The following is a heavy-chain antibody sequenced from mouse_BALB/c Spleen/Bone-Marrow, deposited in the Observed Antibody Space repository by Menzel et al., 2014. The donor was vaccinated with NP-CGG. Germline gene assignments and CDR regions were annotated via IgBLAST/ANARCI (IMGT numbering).Heavy chain of an antibody. D-gene: IGHD2-4*01. J-gene: IGHJ3*01. CDR2: IWSDGST. V-gene: IGHV2-6-1*01. Sequence: VKLMESGPGLVSPSQSLSITCTISGFSLTSYGVHWVRRPPGKGLEWLVVIWSDGSTTYNSALKSRLSISKDNSKSQVFLKMNSLQTDDTAMYYCARSPSTMITGGFAYWGQGTLVTVSA. CDR1: GFSLTSYG. CDR3: ARSPSTMITGGFAY.